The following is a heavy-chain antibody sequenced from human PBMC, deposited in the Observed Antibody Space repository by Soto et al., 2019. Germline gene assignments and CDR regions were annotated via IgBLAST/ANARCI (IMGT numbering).Heavy chain of an antibody. CDR2: ISSSGRST. Sequence: EVQLLESGGGLVQPGGSLRLSCAASGFTFSSYAMSWVRQAPGKGLEWVSAISSSGRSTYYADSVKGRFTISRDSSKNTLYLQMNSLRAEDTAVYSCARVWFGDLGELDYWGQGTLVTVSS. CDR3: ARVWFGDLGELDY. J-gene: IGHJ4*02. CDR1: GFTFSSYA. D-gene: IGHD3-10*01. V-gene: IGHV3-23*01.